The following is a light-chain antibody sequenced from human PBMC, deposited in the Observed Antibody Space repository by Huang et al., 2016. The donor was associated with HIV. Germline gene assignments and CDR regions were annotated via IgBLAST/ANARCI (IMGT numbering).Light chain of an antibody. CDR3: QQTHSTPYT. V-gene: IGKV1-39*01. J-gene: IGKJ2*01. CDR1: QSISSY. Sequence: DIQMTQSPSSLSASVGDRVTITCRASQSISSYLNWYQMKPGKAPQLLIYSTTCLYYGAPSRFTGSGSGTDFTLTISSLQPEDFATYFCQQTHSTPYTFGQGTKLEIK. CDR2: STT.